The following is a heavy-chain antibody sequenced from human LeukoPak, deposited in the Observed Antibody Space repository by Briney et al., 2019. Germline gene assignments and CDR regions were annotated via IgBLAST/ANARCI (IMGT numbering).Heavy chain of an antibody. D-gene: IGHD3-10*01. CDR1: GFTFSSYG. CDR3: ARRYYYGSGSYYNDPFYYFDY. Sequence: GGSLRLSCAASGFTFSSYGMHWVRQAPGKGLEWVAVISYDGSNKYYADSVKGRFTISRDNSKNTLYLQMNSLRAEDTAVYHCARRYYYGSGSYYNDPFYYFDYWGQGTLVTVSS. J-gene: IGHJ4*02. V-gene: IGHV3-30*03. CDR2: ISYDGSNK.